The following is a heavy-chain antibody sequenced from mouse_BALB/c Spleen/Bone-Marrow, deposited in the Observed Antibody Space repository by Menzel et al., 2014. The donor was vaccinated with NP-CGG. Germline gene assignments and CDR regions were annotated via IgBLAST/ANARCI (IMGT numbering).Heavy chain of an antibody. Sequence: QVQLQQSGAELVKPGASVKLSCKASGYTFXSYWMHWVKQRPGQGLEWIGEINPSNGRTNYNEKFKSKATLTVDKSSSTAYMQLSGLTSEDSAVYYCARTYFDYWGQGTTLTVSS. V-gene: IGHV1S81*02. CDR2: INPSNGRT. CDR1: GYTFXSYW. CDR3: ARTYFDY. J-gene: IGHJ2*01.